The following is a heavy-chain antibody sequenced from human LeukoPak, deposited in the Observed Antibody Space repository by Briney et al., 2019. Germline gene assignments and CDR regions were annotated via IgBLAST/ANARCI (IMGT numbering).Heavy chain of an antibody. CDR2: ISGSVGTI. CDR1: GFTFSSYG. J-gene: IGHJ5*02. V-gene: IGHV3-23*01. CDR3: ARDHSGLASYPNP. D-gene: IGHD3-10*01. Sequence: GGSLRLSCAASGFTFSSYGMSWVRQAPGKGLEWVSSISGSVGTIYYAGSVKGRFTISRDNSKNTLYLQMNSLRAEDTAVYYCARDHSGLASYPNPWGQGTLVTVSS.